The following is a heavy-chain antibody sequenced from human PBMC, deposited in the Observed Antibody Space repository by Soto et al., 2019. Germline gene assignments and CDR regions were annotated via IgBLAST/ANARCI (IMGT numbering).Heavy chain of an antibody. D-gene: IGHD2-21*02. CDR1: GFSFSANG. Sequence: QVQLVESGGGLVQPGGSLRLSCAASGFSFSANGIHWVRQAPGKGLEWVAFIWYDGSIKYYADSVKGRFSISRDNSKNMVCLQVNSLRVEDTAIYYCARDGRDSVFDVWGQGTGVTVSS. CDR2: IWYDGSIK. V-gene: IGHV3-33*01. CDR3: ARDGRDSVFDV. J-gene: IGHJ3*01.